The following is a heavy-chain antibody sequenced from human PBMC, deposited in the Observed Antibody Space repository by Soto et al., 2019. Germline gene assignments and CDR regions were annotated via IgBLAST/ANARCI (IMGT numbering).Heavy chain of an antibody. V-gene: IGHV3-53*01. Sequence: EVQLVESGGGLIQPGGSLRLSCAVSGFTVSNNYMSWVRQAPGKGLEGVSVIYSGGYTAYGDSVKGRFTISRDNSKNTIFSKKESRGGDGAGVLSGGARGGGGGYWGQGTLVTVSS. CDR2: IYSGGYT. CDR1: GFTVSNNY. D-gene: IGHD3-10*02. J-gene: IGHJ4*02. CDR3: GARGGGGGY.